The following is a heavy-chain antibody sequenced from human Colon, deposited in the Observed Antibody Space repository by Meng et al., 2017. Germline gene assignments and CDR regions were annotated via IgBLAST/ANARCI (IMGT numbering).Heavy chain of an antibody. CDR3: ARVLGSGSYYRYYFDY. CDR1: GYTFTSHG. CDR2: ISAYNGDT. Sequence: QGPRVQSGGEVKKPGGSVKVFCKASGYTFTSHGISWVRQAPGQGLEWMGWISAYNGDTNYAQKLQDRLTMTTDTSTSTAYMELRSLRSDDTAVYYCARVLGSGSYYRYYFDYWGQGTLVTVSS. J-gene: IGHJ4*02. V-gene: IGHV1-18*01. D-gene: IGHD3-10*01.